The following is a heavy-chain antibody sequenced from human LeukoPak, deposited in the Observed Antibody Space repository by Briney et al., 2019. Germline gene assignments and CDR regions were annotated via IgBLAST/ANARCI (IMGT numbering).Heavy chain of an antibody. CDR3: ARAGSDYDSSGYVDY. CDR1: GGSISSYY. Sequence: SSETLSLTCTVSGGSISSYYWSWIRQPPGKGLEWIRYIYYSGSTNYNPSLKSRVTISVDTSKNQFSLKLSSVTAADTAVYYCARAGSDYDSSGYVDYWGQGTLVTVSS. J-gene: IGHJ4*02. CDR2: IYYSGST. V-gene: IGHV4-59*01. D-gene: IGHD3-22*01.